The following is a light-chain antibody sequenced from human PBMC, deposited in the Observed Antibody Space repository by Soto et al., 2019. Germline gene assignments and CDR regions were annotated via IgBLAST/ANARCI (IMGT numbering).Light chain of an antibody. CDR2: DVS. CDR1: SSDVGVYNY. J-gene: IGLJ1*01. CDR3: SSYTSSSTLYV. Sequence: QSALTQPASVSGSPGQSITISCTGTSSDVGVYNYVSWFQQHPGKAPKLMIYDVSDRPSGVSYRFSGSKSGDTASLTISGLQAEDEADYSCSSYTSSSTLYVFGTGTKVTVL. V-gene: IGLV2-14*01.